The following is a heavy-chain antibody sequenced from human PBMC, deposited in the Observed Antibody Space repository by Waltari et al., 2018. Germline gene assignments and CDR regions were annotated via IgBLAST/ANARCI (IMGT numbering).Heavy chain of an antibody. CDR2: ISYDGSNN. V-gene: IGHV3-30*18. Sequence: QVQLVESGGGVVQPGRSLRLSCAASGFTFSSYGMHWVRQAPGKGLEWVAVISYDGSNNYYADSVKDRFTISRDNSKNTLYLQMNSLRAEDTAVYYCAKDRVGATDQNYYYYGMDVWGQGTTVTVSS. J-gene: IGHJ6*02. D-gene: IGHD1-26*01. CDR1: GFTFSSYG. CDR3: AKDRVGATDQNYYYYGMDV.